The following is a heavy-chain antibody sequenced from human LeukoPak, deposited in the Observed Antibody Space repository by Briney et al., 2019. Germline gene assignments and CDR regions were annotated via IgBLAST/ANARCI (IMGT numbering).Heavy chain of an antibody. J-gene: IGHJ4*02. V-gene: IGHV3-7*03. CDR2: IKLDGSEK. CDR1: GFTSIAYA. Sequence: GGSLRLSCVGSGFTSIAYALTWARQAPGKGLEWVANIKLDGSEKNYVDSVKGRFTISRDNTKNSLYLQMNSLRVEDTAVFYCARDQYDTWSRRGNFDSWGQGTLVIVSS. CDR3: ARDQYDTWSRRGNFDS. D-gene: IGHD3-3*01.